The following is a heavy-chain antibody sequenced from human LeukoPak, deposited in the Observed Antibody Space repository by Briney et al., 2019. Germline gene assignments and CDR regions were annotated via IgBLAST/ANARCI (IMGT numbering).Heavy chain of an antibody. J-gene: IGHJ5*02. Sequence: KTSETLSLTCSVSGGSVSSYYWSWVRQTPGKGLEWIGYISHTETSDYGPSLKSRVTMSLDASKNQFSLNLRSVTAADTGVYFCARGYCSHEICQVFPSWGQGIVVTVSS. D-gene: IGHD2-15*01. CDR2: ISHTETS. V-gene: IGHV4-59*02. CDR3: ARGYCSHEICQVFPS. CDR1: GGSVSSYY.